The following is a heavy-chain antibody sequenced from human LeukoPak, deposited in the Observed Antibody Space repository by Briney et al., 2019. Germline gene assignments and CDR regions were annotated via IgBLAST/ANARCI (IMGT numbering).Heavy chain of an antibody. CDR2: INRSGST. V-gene: IGHV4-34*01. CDR3: ARRARATAGGDYFDY. Sequence: SETLSLTCAVYGGSFSGYYWSWIRQPPGKGLEWIGEINRSGSTNYNPSLESRVTISVDTSKNQFSLKLSSVTAADTAVYYCARRARATAGGDYFDYWGQGTLVTVSS. CDR1: GGSFSGYY. D-gene: IGHD6-13*01. J-gene: IGHJ4*02.